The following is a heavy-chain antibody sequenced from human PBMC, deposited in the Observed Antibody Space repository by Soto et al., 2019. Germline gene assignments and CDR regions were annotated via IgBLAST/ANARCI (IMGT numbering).Heavy chain of an antibody. Sequence: SETLSLTCTVSGASISGFYWSWIRKSAGKGLEWIGRIYATGTTDYNPSLKSRVMMSVDTSKKQFSLKLRSVTAADTAVYYCVRDGAKTLREWFDPWGQGISVTVSS. CDR3: VRDGAKTLREWFDP. CDR1: GASISGFY. D-gene: IGHD1-26*01. J-gene: IGHJ5*02. V-gene: IGHV4-4*07. CDR2: IYATGTT.